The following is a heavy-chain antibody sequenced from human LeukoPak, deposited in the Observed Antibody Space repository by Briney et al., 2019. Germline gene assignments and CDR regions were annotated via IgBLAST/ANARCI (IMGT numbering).Heavy chain of an antibody. CDR2: VYTSGST. Sequence: SQTLSLTCTVSGGSISSGNYFWSWIRQPAGKGLEWIGRVYTSGSTNYNPSLKSRVTISVDTSKNQFSLKLSSVTAADTAVYYCARGNNYRFGYPRDLFYYYYMDVWGKGTTVTVSS. J-gene: IGHJ6*03. CDR3: ARGNNYRFGYPRDLFYYYYMDV. CDR1: GGSISSGNYF. V-gene: IGHV4-61*02. D-gene: IGHD3-10*01.